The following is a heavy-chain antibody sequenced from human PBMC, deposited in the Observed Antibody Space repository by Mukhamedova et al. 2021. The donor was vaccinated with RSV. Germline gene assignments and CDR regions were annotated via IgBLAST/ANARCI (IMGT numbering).Heavy chain of an antibody. V-gene: IGHV4-34*01. D-gene: IGHD1-26*01. CDR2: INHSGST. J-gene: IGHJ3*01. CDR3: AREVPPPHRRRATGPFG. Sequence: GLEWIGEINHSGSTNYNPSLKSRVTISVDTSKNQFSLKLSSVTAADTAVYYCAREVPPPHRRRATGPFGWGQGPMGTGSS.